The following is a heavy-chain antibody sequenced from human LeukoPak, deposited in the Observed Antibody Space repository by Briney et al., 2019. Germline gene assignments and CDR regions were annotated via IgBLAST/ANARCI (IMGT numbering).Heavy chain of an antibody. CDR2: LRGNDET. CDR3: ARAGWVWDPDAVR. D-gene: IGHD3-16*01. J-gene: IGHJ4*02. V-gene: IGHV3-23*01. CDR1: GISFRNYA. Sequence: PGGSLRLSCAASGISFRNYAMSWVRQAPARGPEWVSSLRGNDETFYADSVKGRFTLSRDDSRYTVYLQLNNLRVEDTAIYYCARAGWVWDPDAVRWGREPQVTVPS.